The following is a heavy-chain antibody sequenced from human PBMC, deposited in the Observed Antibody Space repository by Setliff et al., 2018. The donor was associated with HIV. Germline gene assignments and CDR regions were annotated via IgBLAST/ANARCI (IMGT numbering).Heavy chain of an antibody. CDR3: ARXPPNXXHXXRCXXXDX. Sequence: SETLSLTCTVSGGSISSHYWSWIRQPPGKGLEWIGYIXDXGPPTDNPALKGLFTISVDKSQKXXSLKMSSVTAADTAVYYCARXPPNXXHXXRCXXXDXXGXXXXVT. CDR1: GGSISSHY. CDR2: IXDXGPP. D-gene: IGHD2-8*01. V-gene: IGHV4-59*11. J-gene: IGHJ3*01.